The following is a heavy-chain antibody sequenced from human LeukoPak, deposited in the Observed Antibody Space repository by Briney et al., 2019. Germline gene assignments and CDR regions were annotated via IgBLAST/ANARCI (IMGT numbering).Heavy chain of an antibody. CDR2: ISTSGST. D-gene: IGHD3-10*01. V-gene: IGHV4-4*07. Sequence: SETLPLTCTVSGGSITSYYWSWIRQPAGKGLEWIGHISTSGSTNYNPSLKSRLAMSVDASKNQFSLKLTSVTAADTAVYYCARQGSALYYFDYLGQETPVTVSS. J-gene: IGHJ4*02. CDR3: ARQGSALYYFDY. CDR1: GGSITSYY.